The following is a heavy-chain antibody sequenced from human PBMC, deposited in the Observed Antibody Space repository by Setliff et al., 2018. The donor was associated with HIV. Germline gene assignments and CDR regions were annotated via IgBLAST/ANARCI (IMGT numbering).Heavy chain of an antibody. V-gene: IGHV4-34*01. CDR3: ARQGAVTGHAFDS. CDR1: GGSFSGSY. Sequence: SETLSLTCAVYGGSFSGSYWSWIRQPPGKGLEWIGELNYDGVTNHNPSLRSRVTISVDTSRKQWSLRLSSVTAADTAVYYCARQGAVTGHAFDSWGPGALVTVPS. CDR2: LNYDGVT. D-gene: IGHD6-19*01. J-gene: IGHJ4*02.